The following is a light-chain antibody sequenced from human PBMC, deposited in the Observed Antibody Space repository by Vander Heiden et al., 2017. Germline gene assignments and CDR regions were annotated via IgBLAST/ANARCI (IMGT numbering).Light chain of an antibody. CDR1: NIGSNS. V-gene: IGLV3-21*02. Sequence: SYVLPQPPSVSVAPGQTARITCGGDNIGSNSVHWYQQKPGQAPVLVVYDDSDRPSRIPERFSGSNSGNTATLTISRVEAGDEADYYCQVWDTSSDHLIFGGGTKLTVL. J-gene: IGLJ2*01. CDR2: DDS. CDR3: QVWDTSSDHLI.